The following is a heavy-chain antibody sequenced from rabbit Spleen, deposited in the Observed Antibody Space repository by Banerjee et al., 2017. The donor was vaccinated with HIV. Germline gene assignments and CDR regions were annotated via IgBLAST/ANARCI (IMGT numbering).Heavy chain of an antibody. D-gene: IGHD6-1*01. V-gene: IGHV1S40*01. CDR3: ARDGVGYSGYGYVYFNL. CDR1: GVSFSISSY. CDR2: IDAGSSGST. Sequence: QSLEESGGDLVKPGASLTLTCTASGVSFSISSYMCWVRQAPGKGLEWMACIDAGSSGSTYSATWAKGRFTLSKTSSTTVTLQMTSLTAADTATYFCARDGVGYSGYGYVYFNLWGPGTLVTVS. J-gene: IGHJ4*01.